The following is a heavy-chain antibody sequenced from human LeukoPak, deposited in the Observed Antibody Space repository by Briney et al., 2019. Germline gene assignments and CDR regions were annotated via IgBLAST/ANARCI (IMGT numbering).Heavy chain of an antibody. CDR1: GGSISSGGYY. CDR2: IYHSGST. D-gene: IGHD7-27*01. CDR3: ARVPTVDLYYYYMDV. Sequence: SETLSLTCTVSGGSISSGGYYWSWIRQPPGKGLEWIGYIYHSGSTYYNPSLKSRVTISVDRSKNQFSLKLSSVTAADTAVYYCARVPTVDLYYYYMDVWGKGTTVTVSS. J-gene: IGHJ6*03. V-gene: IGHV4-30-2*01.